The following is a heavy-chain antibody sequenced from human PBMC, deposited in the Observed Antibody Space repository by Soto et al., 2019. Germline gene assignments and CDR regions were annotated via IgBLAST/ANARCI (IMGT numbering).Heavy chain of an antibody. CDR1: GGSISSGGYY. CDR2: IYYSGST. D-gene: IGHD3-3*01. Sequence: QVQLQESGPGLVKPSQTLSLTCTVSGGSISSGGYYWSWIRQHPGKGLEWIGYIYYSGSTYYKPSLRSRVTISVEPSKNQFSLKLSSVTAADTAVYYCARGGSAIFGVVRGNYFDYWGQGTLVTVSS. V-gene: IGHV4-31*03. CDR3: ARGGSAIFGVVRGNYFDY. J-gene: IGHJ4*02.